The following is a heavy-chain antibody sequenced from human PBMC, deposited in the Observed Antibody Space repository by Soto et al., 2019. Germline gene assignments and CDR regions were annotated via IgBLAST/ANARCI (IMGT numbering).Heavy chain of an antibody. D-gene: IGHD5-18*01. CDR2: IDPTSGAT. Sequence: QVYLVQSGAEVRRPGASVKVSCTAFGYILTGCSLHWVRQAPGQGLEWMGWIDPTSGATNSAERFHGRVSMTRDTSISAAYLELSSLRSDDTAVYYCARGYGSSPNMELRFGMDVWGQGTTISVSS. J-gene: IGHJ6*02. CDR3: ARGYGSSPNMELRFGMDV. V-gene: IGHV1-2*02. CDR1: GYILTGCS.